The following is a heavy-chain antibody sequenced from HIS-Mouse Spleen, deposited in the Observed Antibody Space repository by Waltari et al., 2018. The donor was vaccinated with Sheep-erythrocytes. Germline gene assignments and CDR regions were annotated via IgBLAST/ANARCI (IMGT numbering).Heavy chain of an antibody. CDR3: ARVASGATFDY. V-gene: IGHV3-21*01. Sequence: EVQLVESGGGLVKPGGSLRLSCAASGFTFSSYSMNWVRQAPGKGLEWVSSISSSSSYIYYADSVKGRFTISRDNSLRAEDTAVYYCARVASGATFDYWGQGTLVTVSS. D-gene: IGHD1-26*01. CDR1: GFTFSSYS. J-gene: IGHJ4*02. CDR2: ISSSSSYI.